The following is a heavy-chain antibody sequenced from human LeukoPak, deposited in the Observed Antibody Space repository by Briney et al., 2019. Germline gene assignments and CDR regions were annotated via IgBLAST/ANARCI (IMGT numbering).Heavy chain of an antibody. CDR1: ADSFSSHY. CDR2: ISYIGSN. D-gene: IGHD3-10*01. V-gene: IGHV4-59*11. J-gene: IGHJ4*02. CDR3: AQRTLSGSSDY. Sequence: SETLSLTCAVSADSFSSHYWTWIRQSPGEGLEWIGYISYIGSNNYNPSLKSRVTFSIDTSKNQFSLKLRSVTAADTAVYYCAQRTLSGSSDYWGQGTLVTVSS.